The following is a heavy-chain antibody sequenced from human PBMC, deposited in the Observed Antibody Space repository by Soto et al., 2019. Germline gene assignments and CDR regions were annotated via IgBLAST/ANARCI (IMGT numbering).Heavy chain of an antibody. D-gene: IGHD5-18*01. Sequence: QAQLVESGGGVVQPGRSLRLSCAASGFAFSSYGMHWVRQAPGTGLEWVAVISYDGSLQHYADSVKGRFTISRDNSKNMVLLQISGLRAEDAAVYYWVSDRGYGDASVPYSWGQGTLVSVSS. J-gene: IGHJ4*02. CDR1: GFAFSSYG. CDR3: VSDRGYGDASVPYS. CDR2: ISYDGSLQ. V-gene: IGHV3-30*03.